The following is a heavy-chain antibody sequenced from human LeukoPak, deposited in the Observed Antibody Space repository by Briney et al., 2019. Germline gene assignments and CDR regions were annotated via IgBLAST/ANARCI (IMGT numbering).Heavy chain of an antibody. J-gene: IGHJ6*02. CDR2: INPSGGST. CDR1: GYTFTSYY. D-gene: IGHD3-9*01. Sequence: ASVKVSCKASGYTFTSYYMHWVRQAPGQGLEWMGIINPSGGSTGYAQKFQGRVTMTRDTSTSTVYMELSSLRSEDTAVYYCARGTSVLRYFDWLLYPYYGMDVWGQGTTVTVSS. V-gene: IGHV1-46*01. CDR3: ARGTSVLRYFDWLLYPYYGMDV.